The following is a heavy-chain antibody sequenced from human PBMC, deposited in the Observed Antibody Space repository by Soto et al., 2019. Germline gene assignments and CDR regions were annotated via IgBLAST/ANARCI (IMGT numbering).Heavy chain of an antibody. D-gene: IGHD3-3*01. CDR1: YGSFTGFN. V-gene: IGHV4-34*01. Sequence: PAETLSSTCTFYYGSFTGFNWTWIRRHEWRVLEWIGEIKHSGSTNYNPSLTRRVTISVDTSKHQFSLKLNAVTAADTAVYYCARVTESYDFWSGIHYYYGMDVWGQGPTV. CDR2: IKHSGST. CDR3: ARVTESYDFWSGIHYYYGMDV. J-gene: IGHJ6*02.